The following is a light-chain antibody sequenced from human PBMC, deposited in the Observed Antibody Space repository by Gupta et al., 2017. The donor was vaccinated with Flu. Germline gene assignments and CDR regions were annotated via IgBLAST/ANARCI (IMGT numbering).Light chain of an antibody. CDR1: QGVSSS. Sequence: EILLTQSPATLSLSPGERATLSCRASQGVSSSLAWYQQKPGQAPRLLIYDASNRATGVPARFSGSAYGTDFTLTISIRDPEDFAVYYCQQRSNWPPLTFGGGTKVEIK. CDR3: QQRSNWPPLT. J-gene: IGKJ4*01. V-gene: IGKV3-11*01. CDR2: DAS.